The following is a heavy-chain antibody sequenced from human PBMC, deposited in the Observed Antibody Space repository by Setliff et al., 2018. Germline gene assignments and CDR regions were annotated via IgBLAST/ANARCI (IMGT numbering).Heavy chain of an antibody. CDR2: IKQDGSEE. CDR1: GLTFSRSW. J-gene: IGHJ4*02. Sequence: GGSLRLSCAASGLTFSRSWMLWVRQAPGKGLEWVANIKQDGSEEYYVDSVRGRFTISRDNAHNSLYLQMNNLRVEDTAVYYCTTRYHNPGDGYMAVFDFWGQGSLVTVSS. D-gene: IGHD2-21*01. V-gene: IGHV3-7*03. CDR3: TTRYHNPGDGYMAVFDF.